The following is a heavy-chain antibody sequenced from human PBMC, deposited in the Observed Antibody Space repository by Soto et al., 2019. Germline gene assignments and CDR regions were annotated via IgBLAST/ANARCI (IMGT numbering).Heavy chain of an antibody. J-gene: IGHJ4*02. Sequence: EVQLLESGGGLVQPGGSLRLSCAAPGFTFSSYAMSWVRQAPGKGLEWVSAISGSGGSTYYADSVKGRFTISRDNSKNTLYLQMNSLRAEDTAVYYCAKVSRRTYYYDSSGYEDYWGQGTLVTVSS. CDR3: AKVSRRTYYYDSSGYEDY. CDR2: ISGSGGST. V-gene: IGHV3-23*01. CDR1: GFTFSSYA. D-gene: IGHD3-22*01.